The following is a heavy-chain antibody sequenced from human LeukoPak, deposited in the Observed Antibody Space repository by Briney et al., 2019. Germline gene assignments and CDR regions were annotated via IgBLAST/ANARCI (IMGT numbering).Heavy chain of an antibody. CDR3: ARVGGGDGYNYFFDY. V-gene: IGHV3-20*04. CDR2: INWNGGST. J-gene: IGHJ4*02. CDR1: GFTFDDYG. D-gene: IGHD5-24*01. Sequence: GGSLRLSCAASGFTFDDYGMSWVRQAPGKGLEWVSGINWNGGSTGYADSVKGRFTISRDNAKNSLYLQMNSLRAEDTAVYYCARVGGGDGYNYFFDYWGQGTLVTVSS.